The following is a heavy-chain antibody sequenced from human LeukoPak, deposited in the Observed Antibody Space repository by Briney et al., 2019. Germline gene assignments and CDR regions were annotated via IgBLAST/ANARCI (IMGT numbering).Heavy chain of an antibody. D-gene: IGHD6-13*01. CDR3: ARALIGSSSWYFDY. V-gene: IGHV3-21*01. Sequence: GGSLRLSCAASGFTFSSYSMNWVRQAPGKGLEWVSSISSSSSYIYYADSVKGRFTISRDNSKNTLYLQMNSLRAEDTAAYYCARALIGSSSWYFDYWGQGTLVTVSS. CDR1: GFTFSSYS. CDR2: ISSSSSYI. J-gene: IGHJ4*02.